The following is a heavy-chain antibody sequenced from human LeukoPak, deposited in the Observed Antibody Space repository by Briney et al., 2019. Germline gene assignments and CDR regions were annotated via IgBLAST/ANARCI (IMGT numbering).Heavy chain of an antibody. J-gene: IGHJ5*02. V-gene: IGHV1-46*01. D-gene: IGHD5-18*01. CDR3: ARALPHRRLMDTTMEQHWFDP. Sequence: ASVKVSCKASGYIFTSYFMHWVRQAPGQGLEWMGLINPSGGSTRCAQKFQGRVTMTRDVSTSTVYMELSSLRSEDTAVYYCARALPHRRLMDTTMEQHWFDPWGQGTLVTVSS. CDR1: GYIFTSYF. CDR2: INPSGGST.